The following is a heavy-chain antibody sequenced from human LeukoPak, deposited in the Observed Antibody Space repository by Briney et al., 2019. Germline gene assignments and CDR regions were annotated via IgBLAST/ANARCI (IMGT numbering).Heavy chain of an antibody. CDR2: IYYSGST. J-gene: IGHJ4*02. CDR3: ARHHKYYDTSGLLSGFDY. CDR1: GGSISSYY. Sequence: SETLSLTCTVSGGSISSYYWGWIRQPPGKRLEWIGHIYYSGSTNYNPSLKSRVTISVDTSKNQFSLKLSSVTAADTAVYYCARHHKYYDTSGLLSGFDYWGQGSLVTVSS. V-gene: IGHV4-59*08. D-gene: IGHD3-22*01.